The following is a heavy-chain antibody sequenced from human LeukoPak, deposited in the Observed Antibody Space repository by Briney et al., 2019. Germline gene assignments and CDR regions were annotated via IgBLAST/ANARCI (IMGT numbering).Heavy chain of an antibody. CDR1: GFTFSSYD. D-gene: IGHD6-13*01. V-gene: IGHV3-13*01. CDR2: IGTAGDT. Sequence: PGGSLRLSCAASGFTFSSYDMHRVRQATGKGLEWVSAIGTAGDTYYPGSVKGRFTISRENAKNSLYLQMNSLRAEDTAVYYCARDVGIAAAGSYYYYGMDVWGQGTTVTVSS. J-gene: IGHJ6*02. CDR3: ARDVGIAAAGSYYYYGMDV.